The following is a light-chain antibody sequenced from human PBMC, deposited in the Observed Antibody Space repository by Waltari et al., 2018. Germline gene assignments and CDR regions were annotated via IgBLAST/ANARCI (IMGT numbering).Light chain of an antibody. CDR2: DVT. J-gene: IGLJ3*02. CDR3: CSYAGSFTWV. CDR1: NSDVGRYNL. V-gene: IGLV2-23*02. Sequence: QSAPTQPASVSGSPGQSITISCTGTNSDVGRYNLVSWYQQHPDKAPKIIIYDVTERPSGVSARLSGSKSGNTASLTISGLQAEDEADYYCCSYAGSFTWVFGGGTKLTVL.